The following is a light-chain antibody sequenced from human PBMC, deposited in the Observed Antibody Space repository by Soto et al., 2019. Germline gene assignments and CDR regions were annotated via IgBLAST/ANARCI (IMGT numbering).Light chain of an antibody. J-gene: IGKJ4*01. Sequence: EFVLTQSPDTLSLSPGERATLSCRASQSISSNFLAWYQHKPGQAPRLLIYDASFRGTGIPDRFSGGGSGTDFTLTISRLEPEDFAVYYCQRYGSSPPVTFGGGTKVEI. V-gene: IGKV3-20*01. CDR3: QRYGSSPPVT. CDR1: QSISSNF. CDR2: DAS.